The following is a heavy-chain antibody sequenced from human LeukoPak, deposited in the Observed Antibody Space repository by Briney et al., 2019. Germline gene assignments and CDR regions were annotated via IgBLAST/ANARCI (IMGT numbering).Heavy chain of an antibody. Sequence: PGGSLRLSCAASGFTFSNYNMNWVRQAPGKGLEWVSSIFPSGGEIHYADSVKGRFTISRDNSKNTLYLQMNSLRAEDTAVYYCAKWDGLDYWGQGTLVTVSS. V-gene: IGHV3-NL1*01. D-gene: IGHD1-26*01. CDR3: AKWDGLDY. CDR2: IFPSGGEI. CDR1: GFTFSNYN. J-gene: IGHJ4*02.